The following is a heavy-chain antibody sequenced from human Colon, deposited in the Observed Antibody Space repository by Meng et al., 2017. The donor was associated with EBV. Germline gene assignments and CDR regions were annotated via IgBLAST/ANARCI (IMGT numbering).Heavy chain of an antibody. V-gene: IGHV4-34*02. CDR1: GGSLSGYY. CDR2: INHSGSA. J-gene: IGHJ4*02. CDR3: ARTFGYCSNNNCPRTLGY. D-gene: IGHD2-2*03. Sequence: QVHRQQWGAGVLKPSENLSLTCGVSGGSLSGYYWSWIRHFPGRTLEFIGDINHSGSANYNPSLRSRVTISVDTSKNQIFLNLHSVTAADTAVYHCARTFGYCSNNNCPRTLGYWGQGTLVTVSS.